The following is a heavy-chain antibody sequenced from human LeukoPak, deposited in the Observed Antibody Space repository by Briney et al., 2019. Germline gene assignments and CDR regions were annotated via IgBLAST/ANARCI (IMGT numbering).Heavy chain of an antibody. J-gene: IGHJ4*02. D-gene: IGHD5-18*01. Sequence: ASVKVSCKASGYTFTSYGISWVRQAPGQGLEWMGWISAYNGNTNYAQKLQGRVTMTTDTSTSTAYMELRSLRSDDTAVYYCARAVGVQLWSNSYDYWGQGTLVTVSS. CDR2: ISAYNGNT. CDR3: ARAVGVQLWSNSYDY. CDR1: GYTFTSYG. V-gene: IGHV1-18*01.